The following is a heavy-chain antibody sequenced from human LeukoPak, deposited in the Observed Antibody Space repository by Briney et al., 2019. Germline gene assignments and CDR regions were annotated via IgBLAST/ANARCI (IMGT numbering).Heavy chain of an antibody. J-gene: IGHJ4*02. CDR1: GVSFDDYA. V-gene: IGHV3-43D*03. D-gene: IGHD3-10*01. CDR2: ISWDGGGT. CDR3: AKDHYGSGSYWDY. Sequence: GGALRLSCAASGVSFDDYAMSWGPQAPGKGLERVSLISWDGGGTHYAASVNGRFTISRDNSKNSLYLQMNSLRTEDTALYYCAKDHYGSGSYWDYWGQGTLVTVSS.